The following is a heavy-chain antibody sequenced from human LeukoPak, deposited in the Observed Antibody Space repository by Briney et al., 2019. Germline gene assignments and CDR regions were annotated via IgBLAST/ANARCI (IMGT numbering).Heavy chain of an antibody. CDR3: AGPRLDP. CDR2: TSSDLNVK. J-gene: IGHJ5*02. Sequence: GGSLRLSCAASGFTFRNYVIHWVRQAPGKGLEWVAVTSSDLNVKLYADSVKGRFTISRDNAKNSLFLQMNSLRAEDTAVYYCAGPRLDPWGQGTLVTVSS. V-gene: IGHV3-30-3*01. CDR1: GFTFRNYV.